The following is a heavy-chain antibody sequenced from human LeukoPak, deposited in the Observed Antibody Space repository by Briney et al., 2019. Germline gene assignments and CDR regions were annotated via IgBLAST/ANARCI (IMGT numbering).Heavy chain of an antibody. CDR2: ISWNSGNI. V-gene: IGHV3-9*03. CDR3: TKSQSYDSSGYLS. Sequence: PGGSLRLSCAASGFTFDDYAMHWVRHAPGKGLEWVSSISWNSGNIVYADSVKGRFNICRDNAKNSLYLQMNSLRAEDMAFYYSTKSQSYDSSGYLSWGQGTLVTVSS. CDR1: GFTFDDYA. D-gene: IGHD3-22*01. J-gene: IGHJ5*02.